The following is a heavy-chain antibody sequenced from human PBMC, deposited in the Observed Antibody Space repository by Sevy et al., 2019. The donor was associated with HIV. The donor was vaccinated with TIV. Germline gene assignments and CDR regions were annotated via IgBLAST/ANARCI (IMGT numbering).Heavy chain of an antibody. D-gene: IGHD2-8*01. V-gene: IGHV3-15*01. CDR2: IKSKVDGGTT. CDR3: ARDPSIVLMVTDGMDV. J-gene: IGHJ6*02. Sequence: GGSLRLSCAVSGLTFTYAWMSWVRQAPGKGLEWVGRIKSKVDGGTTDYGAPVKGRFTISRDDSKNTLYLQMNSLKTEDTAVYYCARDPSIVLMVTDGMDVWGQGTTVTVSS. CDR1: GLTFTYAW.